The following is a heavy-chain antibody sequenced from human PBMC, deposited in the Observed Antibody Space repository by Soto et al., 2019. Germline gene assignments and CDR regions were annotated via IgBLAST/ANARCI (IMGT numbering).Heavy chain of an antibody. V-gene: IGHV4-4*02. D-gene: IGHD6-13*01. Sequence: QVQLQESGPGLVKPSGTLSLTCAVSGDSLSSSHWWSWVRQSPGKGLEWIGEIFHSGTTHYNPSLKSRVTIFVDKSKNQFSLNLNSVTAADTAVYYCARRLPPIRIAAAASRGFDPWGQGTLVTVSS. CDR1: GDSLSSSHW. J-gene: IGHJ5*02. CDR3: ARRLPPIRIAAAASRGFDP. CDR2: IFHSGTT.